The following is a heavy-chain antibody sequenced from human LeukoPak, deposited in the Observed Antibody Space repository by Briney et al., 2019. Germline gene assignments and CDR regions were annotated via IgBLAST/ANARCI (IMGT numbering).Heavy chain of an antibody. Sequence: GGSLRLSCAASGFTFSSYAMHWVRQAPGKGLEWVAVISYDGSNKYYADSVKGRFTISRDNSKNTLYLQMNSLRAEDTAVYYCARGGYSSSWYYFDYWSQGTLVTVSS. V-gene: IGHV3-30-3*01. CDR3: ARGGYSSSWYYFDY. J-gene: IGHJ4*02. D-gene: IGHD6-13*01. CDR1: GFTFSSYA. CDR2: ISYDGSNK.